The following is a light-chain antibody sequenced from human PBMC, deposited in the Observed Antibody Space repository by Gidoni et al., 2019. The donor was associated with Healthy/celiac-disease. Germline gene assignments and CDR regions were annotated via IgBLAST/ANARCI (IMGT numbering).Light chain of an antibody. CDR2: AAS. CDR1: QSISSY. V-gene: IGKV1-39*01. Sequence: DIQMTQSPSSLSASVGDRVTITCRASQSISSYLNWYQQKPGNATKLLIYAASSLQSGVPSRFSGSGSGTYFTLTISSLQPEDFATYYCQQSYSTPLFTFGPGTKVDIK. CDR3: QQSYSTPLFT. J-gene: IGKJ3*01.